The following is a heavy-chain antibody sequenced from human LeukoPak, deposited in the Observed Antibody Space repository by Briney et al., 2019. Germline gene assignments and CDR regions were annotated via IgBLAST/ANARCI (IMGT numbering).Heavy chain of an antibody. Sequence: SVKVSCKASGGTLSRHAISWVRQAPGQGLEWMGGIVPVVGRPSYAQEFQGRVTITADESMTTTYMELSGLRSEDTAVYFCATRYSINGEWYMMPGLYWGQGTLVTVSS. V-gene: IGHV1-69*13. CDR3: ATRYSINGEWYMMPGLY. CDR2: IVPVVGRP. CDR1: GGTLSRHA. J-gene: IGHJ4*02. D-gene: IGHD2-8*01.